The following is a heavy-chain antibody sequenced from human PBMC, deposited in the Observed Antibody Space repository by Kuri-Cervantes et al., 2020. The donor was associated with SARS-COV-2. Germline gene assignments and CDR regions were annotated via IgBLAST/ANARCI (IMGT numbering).Heavy chain of an antibody. J-gene: IGHJ1*01. CDR3: VAAILGVDTGYFQH. D-gene: IGHD3-3*01. Sequence: SQTPSLTCAVSGYSISRGGHSRSWIRQPPGKGLEWIGYIYQAGSTFYNPSLKSRVSISLDRYKNQYSLNLSSVTAADTAVYYCVAAILGVDTGYFQHWGQGTLVTVSS. CDR1: GYSISRGGHS. V-gene: IGHV4-30-2*01. CDR2: IYQAGST.